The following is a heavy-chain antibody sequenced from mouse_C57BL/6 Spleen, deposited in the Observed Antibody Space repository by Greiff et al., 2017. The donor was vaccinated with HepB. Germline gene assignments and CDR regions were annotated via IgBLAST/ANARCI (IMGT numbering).Heavy chain of an antibody. J-gene: IGHJ3*01. Sequence: VQLQQPGPELVKPGASVKLSCKASGYTFTSYWMHWVKQRPGQGLEWIGNINPSNGGTNYNEKFKSKATLTVDKSSSTAYMQLSSLTSEDSAVDYCAREGGNPAWFAYWGQGTLVTVSA. CDR2: INPSNGGT. V-gene: IGHV1-53*01. CDR3: AREGGNPAWFAY. D-gene: IGHD2-1*01. CDR1: GYTFTSYW.